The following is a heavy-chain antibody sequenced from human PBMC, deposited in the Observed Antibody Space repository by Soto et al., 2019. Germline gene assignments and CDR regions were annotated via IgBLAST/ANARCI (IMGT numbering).Heavy chain of an antibody. J-gene: IGHJ4*02. CDR3: AKNRGGSYYDILTGHFHFDY. Sequence: GGSLRLSCAASGLTFSSYAMTWVRQAPGKGLEWVSGISGTGGTTYYADYVKGRFTISRDNSKNTLYLQMNSLRAEDTAIYYCAKNRGGSYYDILTGHFHFDYWGQGTLVTVSS. V-gene: IGHV3-23*01. D-gene: IGHD3-9*01. CDR2: ISGTGGTT. CDR1: GLTFSSYA.